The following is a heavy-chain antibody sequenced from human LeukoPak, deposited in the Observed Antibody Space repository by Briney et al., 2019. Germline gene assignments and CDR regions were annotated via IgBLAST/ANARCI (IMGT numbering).Heavy chain of an antibody. J-gene: IGHJ6*02. Sequence: GGSLRLSCAASGFTFSYYGMHWVCQAPGKGLEWVAIIWFDGSEKYYADSVKGRFTISRDNSKNTLYLQMGSLRADDTAVYYCAKDCYAGSGSYCHYGMDVWGQGTTVTVSS. CDR3: AKDCYAGSGSYCHYGMDV. CDR2: IWFDGSEK. CDR1: GFTFSYYG. D-gene: IGHD3-10*01. V-gene: IGHV3-33*03.